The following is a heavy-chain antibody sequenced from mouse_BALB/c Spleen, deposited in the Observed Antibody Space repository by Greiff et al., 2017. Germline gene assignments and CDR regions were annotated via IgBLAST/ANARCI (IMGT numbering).Heavy chain of an antibody. CDR1: GFNITDSY. D-gene: IGHD1-1*01. V-gene: IGHV14-3*02. CDR2: IDPANGNT. CDR3: GTWGYGSSYIAY. Sequence: VQLQQSGAELVKPGASVKLSCTASGFNITDSYMHWVKQRPEQGLEWIGRIDPANGNTKYDPKFKGKATITADTSSNTAYLQLSSLTSEDTAVYYGGTWGYGSSYIAYWGQGTLVTVSA. J-gene: IGHJ3*01.